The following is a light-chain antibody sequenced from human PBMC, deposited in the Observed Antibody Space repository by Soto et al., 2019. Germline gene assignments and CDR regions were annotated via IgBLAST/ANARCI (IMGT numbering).Light chain of an antibody. CDR2: DVS. CDR1: SSDVGGYNY. Sequence: QSALTQPRSVSGSPGQSVTISCTGTSSDVGGYNYVSWYQQHPGKAPKLMIYDVSKRPSGVPDRFSGSKSGTPASLAISGLHDADYADHSCCSYPGSLYVFGTGTKLTVL. V-gene: IGLV2-11*01. CDR3: CSYPGSLYV. J-gene: IGLJ1*01.